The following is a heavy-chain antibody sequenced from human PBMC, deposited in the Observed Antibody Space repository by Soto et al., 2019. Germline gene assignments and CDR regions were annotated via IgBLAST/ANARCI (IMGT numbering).Heavy chain of an antibody. D-gene: IGHD4-17*01. J-gene: IGHJ5*02. V-gene: IGHV3-21*01. CDR2: ISSSSSYI. CDR3: ARDPGDYPLDP. CDR1: GFTFSSYS. Sequence: GGSLRLSCAASGFTFSSYSMNWVRQAPGKGLEWVSSISSSSSYIYYADSVKGRFTISRDNAKNSLYPQMNSLRAEDTAVYYCARDPGDYPLDPWGQGTLVTVSS.